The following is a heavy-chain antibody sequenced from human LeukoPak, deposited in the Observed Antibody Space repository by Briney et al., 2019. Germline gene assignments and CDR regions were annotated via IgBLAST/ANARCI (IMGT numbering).Heavy chain of an antibody. J-gene: IGHJ4*02. V-gene: IGHV4-34*01. CDR1: TWTFCGYY. D-gene: IGHD2-15*01. CDR2: LNHSGST. CDR3: ARARLKGYCSGGSCSSRYFDY. Sequence: SENLSCNAAVYTWTFCGYYWGRLAQPPGQELMWCGDLNHSGSTNCNPSHKSRVTISVDTSKNQFSLKMSSVTAADTALYYCARARLKGYCSGGSCSSRYFDYWGQGKLVTVSS.